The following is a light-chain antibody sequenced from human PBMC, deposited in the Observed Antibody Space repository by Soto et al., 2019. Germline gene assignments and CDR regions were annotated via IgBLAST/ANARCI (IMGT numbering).Light chain of an antibody. J-gene: IGKJ3*01. Sequence: EIVLTQSPGTLSLSAGERATLSCRASRSFASSYLAWYQQKPGQAPRLLIYAASTRATGIPDRFSGSGSATDFTLTISRLEPEDFAVYYCQQFGDSLTFGPGTKVDIK. CDR2: AAS. CDR1: RSFASSY. CDR3: QQFGDSLT. V-gene: IGKV3-20*01.